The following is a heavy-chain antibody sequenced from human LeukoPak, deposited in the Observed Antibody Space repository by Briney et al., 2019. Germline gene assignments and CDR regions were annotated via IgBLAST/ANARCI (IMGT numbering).Heavy chain of an antibody. CDR1: GFTFSNYA. CDR2: ISGTGAGT. Sequence: GGSLRLSCAASGFTFSNYAVSWVRQAPGKGLEWVSGISGTGAGTYYADSVKGRFIISRDNSKNTLYLPMNSLRAEDTAVYYCAKDRYSGSPWYFDYWGQGTLVTVSS. J-gene: IGHJ4*02. V-gene: IGHV3-23*01. CDR3: AKDRYSGSPWYFDY. D-gene: IGHD1-26*01.